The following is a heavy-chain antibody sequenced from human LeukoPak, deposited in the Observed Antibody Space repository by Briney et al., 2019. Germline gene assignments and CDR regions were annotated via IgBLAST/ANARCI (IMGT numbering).Heavy chain of an antibody. J-gene: IGHJ6*03. CDR2: ISSSSSSI. D-gene: IGHD3-3*01. CDR3: ARGEDLDFWSGSPMDV. CDR1: GFTFSTYS. Sequence: PGGSLRLSCAASGFTFSTYSMNWVRQAPGKVLELVSYISSSSSSIYYADSVKGRFTISRDNAKNSLYLQMNSLRAEDTAVYYCARGEDLDFWSGSPMDVWGKGTTVTVSS. V-gene: IGHV3-48*01.